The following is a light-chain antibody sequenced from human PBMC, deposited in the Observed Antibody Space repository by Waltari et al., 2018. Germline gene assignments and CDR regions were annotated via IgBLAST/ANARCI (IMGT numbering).Light chain of an antibody. J-gene: IGLJ2*01. V-gene: IGLV2-8*01. CDR3: ISYAGSDNLV. CDR1: SSEVGGYTY. Sequence: QSALTQPPSASGSPGQSVTISCTGISSEVGGYTYVSWYQQHPGKAPKLMIYEVTRRPSGVPDRFSGSKSGNTASLTVSGLQADDEADYYCISYAGSDNLVSGGGTKLTVL. CDR2: EVT.